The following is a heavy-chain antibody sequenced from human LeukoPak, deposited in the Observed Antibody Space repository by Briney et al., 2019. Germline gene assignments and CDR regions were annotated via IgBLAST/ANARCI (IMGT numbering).Heavy chain of an antibody. J-gene: IGHJ4*02. V-gene: IGHV4-59*12. CDR1: GGSISSSY. Sequence: SETLSLACTVSGGSISSSYWSWIRQPPGKGLEWIGYISYSGSTSYNPSLKSRVTISVDTSKNQFSLKLSSVTAADTAVYYCARGLGSYYDYWGQGTLVTVSS. CDR3: ARGLGSYYDY. CDR2: ISYSGST. D-gene: IGHD3-10*01.